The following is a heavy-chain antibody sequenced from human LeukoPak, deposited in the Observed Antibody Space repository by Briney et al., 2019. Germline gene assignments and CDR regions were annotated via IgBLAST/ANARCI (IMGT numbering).Heavy chain of an antibody. CDR1: GGSISSGGYY. CDR2: IYYSGST. CDR3: ASNIVATDRFDY. D-gene: IGHD5-12*01. J-gene: IGHJ4*02. Sequence: PSETLSLTCTVSGGSISSGGYYWSWIRQHPGKGLEWIGYIYYSGSTYYNPSLKSRVTISVDTFKNQFSLKLSSVTAADTAVYYCASNIVATDRFDYWGQGTLVTVSP. V-gene: IGHV4-31*03.